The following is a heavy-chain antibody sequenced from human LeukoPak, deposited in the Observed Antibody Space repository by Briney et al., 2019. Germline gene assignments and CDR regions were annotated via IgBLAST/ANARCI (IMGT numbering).Heavy chain of an antibody. Sequence: SVKVSCKASGFTFTSSAMQWVRQARGQRLEWIGWIVVGSGNTNYAQKFQERVTITRDMSTSTAYMELSSLRSEDTAVYYCAAETGYGSGSYYDYYYMDVWGKGTTVTISS. D-gene: IGHD3-10*01. CDR2: IVVGSGNT. CDR1: GFTFTSSA. J-gene: IGHJ6*03. V-gene: IGHV1-58*02. CDR3: AAETGYGSGSYYDYYYMDV.